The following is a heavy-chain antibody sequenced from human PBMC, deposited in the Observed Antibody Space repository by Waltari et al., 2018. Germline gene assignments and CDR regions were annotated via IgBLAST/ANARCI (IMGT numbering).Heavy chain of an antibody. CDR1: GFNIDDYS. Sequence: EIQLVQSGGGLVQTGGSLRLSCAASGFNIDDYSLNWVRQAPGKGLEWVSYITGTSRTKFYADSVRCRFTISRDNAKNSLYLQMSSLRADDTAVYFCARPVRISGNYGLDVWGQGTTVIVSS. CDR2: ITGTSRTK. J-gene: IGHJ6*02. CDR3: ARPVRISGNYGLDV. V-gene: IGHV3-48*01.